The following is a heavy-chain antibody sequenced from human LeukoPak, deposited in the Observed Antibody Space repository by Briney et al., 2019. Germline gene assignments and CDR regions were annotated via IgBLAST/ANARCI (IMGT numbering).Heavy chain of an antibody. D-gene: IGHD5-12*01. CDR2: IKQDGSEK. V-gene: IGHV3-7*03. CDR3: AREGDIVATIQFDY. Sequence: GGSLRLSCAASGFTFSSYWMTWVRQAPGKGLEWVANIKQDGSEKYYVDSVKGRFTISRDNAKNSLYLQMNSLRAEDTALYYCAREGDIVATIQFDYWGQGTLVTVSS. CDR1: GFTFSSYW. J-gene: IGHJ4*02.